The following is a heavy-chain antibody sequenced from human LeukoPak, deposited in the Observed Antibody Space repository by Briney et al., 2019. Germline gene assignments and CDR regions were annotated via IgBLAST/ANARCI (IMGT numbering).Heavy chain of an antibody. J-gene: IGHJ4*02. CDR1: GFTFSSYG. CDR2: IRYDGSNK. D-gene: IGHD4-17*01. CDR3: AKDRGSYGDYVALDY. V-gene: IGHV3-30*02. Sequence: GGSLRLSCAASGFTFSSYGMHWVRQAPGKGLEWVAFIRYDGSNKYYADSVKGRFTISRDNSKNTLYLKMNSLRAEDTAVYYCAKDRGSYGDYVALDYWGQGTLVTVSS.